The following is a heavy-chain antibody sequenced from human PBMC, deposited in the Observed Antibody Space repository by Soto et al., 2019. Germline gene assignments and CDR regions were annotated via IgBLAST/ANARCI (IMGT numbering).Heavy chain of an antibody. CDR1: GFTFSDYY. J-gene: IGHJ4*02. Sequence: GESLRLSCAASGFTFSDYYMSWIRQAPGKGLEWVSYISSSISYTNYADSVKGRFTISRDNAKSSLYLQMNSLRAEDTAVYYCARYIYGYVDYWGQGTLVTVSS. CDR3: ARYIYGYVDY. CDR2: ISSSISYT. V-gene: IGHV3-11*06. D-gene: IGHD5-18*01.